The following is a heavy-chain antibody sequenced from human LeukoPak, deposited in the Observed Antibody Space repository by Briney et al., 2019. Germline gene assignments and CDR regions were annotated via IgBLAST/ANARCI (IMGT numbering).Heavy chain of an antibody. D-gene: IGHD4-23*01. V-gene: IGHV4-39*07. J-gene: IGHJ4*02. CDR2: INHSGST. Sequence: SETLSLTCTVSGGSISSSSYYWGWTRQPPGKGLEWIGEINHSGSTNYNPSLKSRVTISVDTSKNQFSLKLSSVTAADTAVYYCARVFSDYGGTRYYFDYWGQGTLVTVSS. CDR3: ARVFSDYGGTRYYFDY. CDR1: GGSISSSSYY.